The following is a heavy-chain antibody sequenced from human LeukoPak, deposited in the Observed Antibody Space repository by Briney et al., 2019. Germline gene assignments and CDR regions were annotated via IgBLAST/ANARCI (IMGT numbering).Heavy chain of an antibody. V-gene: IGHV3-30*04. CDR1: GFTFSTYA. CDR2: ISYDGHNQ. D-gene: IGHD3-22*01. CDR3: AKALLVESSGYFDY. J-gene: IGHJ4*02. Sequence: GKSLRLSCAPSGFTFSTYAMHWVRQAPGKGLEWVAVISYDGHNQYYADSVKGRFTISREKSKNTLYLQMNSLRPKDTAVYYCAKALLVESSGYFDYWGQGTQVTVSS.